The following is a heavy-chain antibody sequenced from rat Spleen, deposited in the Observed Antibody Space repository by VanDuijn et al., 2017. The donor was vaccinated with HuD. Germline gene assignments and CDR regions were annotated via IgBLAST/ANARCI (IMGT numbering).Heavy chain of an antibody. D-gene: IGHD4-3*01. Sequence: EVQLVESDGGLVQPGRSLKLSCAASGFTFSDYYMAWVRQAPTRGLEWVATICYDDSSTYYRDSVKGRFTISRDNAKSILYLQVDSLRSEDTATYYCARQDTSGYSNWFAYWGQGTLVTVSS. J-gene: IGHJ3*01. CDR1: GFTFSDYY. CDR3: ARQDTSGYSNWFAY. V-gene: IGHV5-29*01. CDR2: ICYDDSST.